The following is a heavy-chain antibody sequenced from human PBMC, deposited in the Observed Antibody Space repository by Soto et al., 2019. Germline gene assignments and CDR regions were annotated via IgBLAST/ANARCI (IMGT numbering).Heavy chain of an antibody. J-gene: IGHJ6*02. V-gene: IGHV5-10-1*01. D-gene: IGHD3-10*01. CDR2: IDPSDSYA. CDR1: GYSFTSYW. Sequence: GESLKISCKGSGYSFTSYWISWVRQMPGKGLEWMGRIDPSDSYANYSPSFQGHVTISADKSISTAYLQWSSLKASDTAMYYCARHHVLLWFGELSGMDVWGQGTTVTVS. CDR3: ARHHVLLWFGELSGMDV.